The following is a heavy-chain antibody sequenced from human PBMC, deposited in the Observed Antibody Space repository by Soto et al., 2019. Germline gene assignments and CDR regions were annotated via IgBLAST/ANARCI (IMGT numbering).Heavy chain of an antibody. D-gene: IGHD1-1*01. CDR1: GFSLRTSGVG. CDR3: AHRQVYNRNDVGFDP. V-gene: IGHV2-5*02. J-gene: IGHJ5*02. Sequence: QITLKESGPTLVKPTQTLTLTCTFSGFSLRTSGVGVGWIRQPPGKALEWLALIYWDDDKRYSPSLKSRLTITKDTSKNQVVLTMTNMDPVDTATYYCAHRQVYNRNDVGFDPWGQGTLVTVSS. CDR2: IYWDDDK.